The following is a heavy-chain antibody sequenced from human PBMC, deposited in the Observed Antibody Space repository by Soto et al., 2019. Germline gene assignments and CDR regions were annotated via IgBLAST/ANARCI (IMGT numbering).Heavy chain of an antibody. CDR3: ARDFGSWYLGQFDP. CDR1: GGSISSDY. V-gene: IGHV4-59*01. D-gene: IGHD6-13*01. Sequence: SETLSLTCTVSGGSISSDYWSWIRQPPGKGLEWIGYIYYSGSTNYNPSLKSRVTISVDTSKNQFSLKLSSVTAADTAVYYCARDFGSWYLGQFDPWGQGTLVTVSS. CDR2: IYYSGST. J-gene: IGHJ5*02.